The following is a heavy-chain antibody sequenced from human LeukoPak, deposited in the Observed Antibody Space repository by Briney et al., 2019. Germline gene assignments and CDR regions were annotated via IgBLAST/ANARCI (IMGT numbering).Heavy chain of an antibody. CDR3: ASGRRGGYGLAV. J-gene: IGHJ6*02. CDR1: GYTFTDYY. V-gene: IGHV1-2*02. CDR2: INSNIGDT. Sequence: ASVKVSCKASGYTFTDYYIHWVRQAPGQGLEWVGWINSNIGDTEYAQTFQGRVTMTRDTSIRTCYMGLTGLRADDTAVYYCASGRRGGYGLAVWDHGPTVTVPS. D-gene: IGHD3-16*01.